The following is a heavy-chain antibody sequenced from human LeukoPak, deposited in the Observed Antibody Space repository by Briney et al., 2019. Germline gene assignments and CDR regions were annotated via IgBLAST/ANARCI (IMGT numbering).Heavy chain of an antibody. CDR3: ARDVGATRYGMDV. D-gene: IGHD1-26*01. CDR1: GYSISSGYY. J-gene: IGHJ6*02. CDR2: IYYSGST. V-gene: IGHV4-38-2*02. Sequence: PSETLSLTCTVSGYSISSGYYWGWIRQPPGKGLEWIGSIYYSGSTNYNPSLKSRVTISVDTSKNQFSLKLSSVTAADTAVYYCARDVGATRYGMDVWGQGTTVTVSS.